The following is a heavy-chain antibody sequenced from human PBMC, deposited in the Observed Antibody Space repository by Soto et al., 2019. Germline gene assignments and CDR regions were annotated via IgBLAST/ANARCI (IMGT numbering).Heavy chain of an antibody. CDR2: IRSKANSYAT. Sequence: GGSLRLSCAASGFTFSGSAMHWVRQASGKGLEWVGRIRSKANSYATAYAASVKGRFTISRDDSKNTAYLQMNSLKTEDTAVYYCTRHRPVPTGKANPAYCGGDCYSFYAFDIWGQGTMVTVSS. D-gene: IGHD2-21*02. CDR1: GFTFSGSA. J-gene: IGHJ3*02. CDR3: TRHRPVPTGKANPAYCGGDCYSFYAFDI. V-gene: IGHV3-73*01.